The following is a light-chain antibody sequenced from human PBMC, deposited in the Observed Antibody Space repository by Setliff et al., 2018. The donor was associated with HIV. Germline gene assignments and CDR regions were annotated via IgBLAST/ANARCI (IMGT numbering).Light chain of an antibody. CDR2: EIS. V-gene: IGLV2-14*01. J-gene: IGLJ1*01. CDR1: TSDIGGYDY. CDR3: SSYTSTSTLEV. Sequence: QSVLTQPASVSGSPGQSITISCTGTTSDIGGYDYVSWFQQHPGKAPKLIIYEISNRPSGVSSRFSGSKSANTASLIITGLQTEDEADYYCSSYTSTSTLEVFGTGTKVTVL.